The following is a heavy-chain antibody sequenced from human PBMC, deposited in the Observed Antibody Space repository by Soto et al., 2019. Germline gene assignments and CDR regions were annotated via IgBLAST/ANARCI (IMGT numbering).Heavy chain of an antibody. V-gene: IGHV3-30-3*01. CDR1: GFTFSSYA. CDR2: ISYDGSNK. CDR3: ARVNCTNGVCYINYFDY. J-gene: IGHJ4*02. D-gene: IGHD2-8*01. Sequence: GGSLRLSCAASGFTFSSYAMHWVRQAPGKGLEWVAVISYDGSNKYYADSVKGRFTISRDNSKNTLYLQMNSLRAEDTAVYYCARVNCTNGVCYINYFDYWGQGTLVTVSS.